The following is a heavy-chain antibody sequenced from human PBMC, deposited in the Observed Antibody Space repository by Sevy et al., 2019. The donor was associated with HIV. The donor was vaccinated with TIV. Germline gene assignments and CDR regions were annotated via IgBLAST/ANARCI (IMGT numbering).Heavy chain of an antibody. Sequence: GGSLRLSCAVSGFSGFTFSSFVISWVRQAPGKGLEWVSAIGGSGGSTYYADSVKGRCTISRDNSKNTLDLEMNSLRAEDTAVDYCAKEYPGGVQHWGQGTLVTVSS. CDR1: GFSGFTFSSFV. CDR3: AKEYPGGVQH. D-gene: IGHD2-2*01. CDR2: IGGSGGST. J-gene: IGHJ1*01. V-gene: IGHV3-23*01.